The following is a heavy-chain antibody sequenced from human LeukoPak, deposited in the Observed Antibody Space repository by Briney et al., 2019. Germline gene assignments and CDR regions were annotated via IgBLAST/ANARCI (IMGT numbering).Heavy chain of an antibody. CDR3: ARKLPTVVTYYFDY. D-gene: IGHD4-23*01. CDR1: GFTFSSYS. V-gene: IGHV3-21*01. J-gene: IGHJ4*02. CDR2: ISSSSSYI. Sequence: GGSLRLSCAASGFTFSSYSMNWVRQAPGKGLEWVSSISSSSSYIYYADSVEGRFTISRDNAKNSLYLQMNSLRAEDTAVYYCARKLPTVVTYYFDYWGQGTLVTVSS.